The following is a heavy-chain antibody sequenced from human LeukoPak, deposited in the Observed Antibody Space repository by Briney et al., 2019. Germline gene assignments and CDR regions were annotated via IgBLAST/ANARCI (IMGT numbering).Heavy chain of an antibody. D-gene: IGHD3-22*01. CDR3: ARAGSGYTLDY. Sequence: SETLSLTCTVSDGSISSGSYYWSWIRQPAGKGLEWIGHIYTNGSTNYNPSLKSRVTISVDTSKNQFSLKLSSVTAADTAVYYCARAGSGYTLDYWGQGTLVTVSS. V-gene: IGHV4-61*09. CDR2: IYTNGST. CDR1: DGSISSGSYY. J-gene: IGHJ4*02.